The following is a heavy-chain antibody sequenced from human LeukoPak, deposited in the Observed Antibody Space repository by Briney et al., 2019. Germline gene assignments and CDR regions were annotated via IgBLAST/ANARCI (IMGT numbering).Heavy chain of an antibody. CDR2: ISGSGGST. J-gene: IGHJ4*02. CDR1: GFTFSSYA. D-gene: IGHD3-10*01. V-gene: IGHV3-23*01. Sequence: PGGSLRLSCAASGFTFSSYAMSWVRQAPGKGLEWVSAISGSGGSTYYADSVKGRFTISRDNSKNTLYLQMNSLRAEDTAVYYCAKDGTMVRGVMYFDYWGQGTLVTVSS. CDR3: AKDGTMVRGVMYFDY.